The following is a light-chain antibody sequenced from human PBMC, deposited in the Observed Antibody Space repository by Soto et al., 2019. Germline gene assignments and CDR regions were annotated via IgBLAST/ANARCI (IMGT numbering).Light chain of an antibody. V-gene: IGKV3-15*01. CDR2: GAS. CDR1: QSVNSN. Sequence: EIVMTKSPTIVSVSPGERATLSCRASQSVNSNLAWYQQKPGQAPRLLISGASTRAPGIAARFSGSGSGTEFTLTISSLQPDDFATYYCQQYNSYSGFGQRTMADIK. CDR3: QQYNSYSG. J-gene: IGKJ1*01.